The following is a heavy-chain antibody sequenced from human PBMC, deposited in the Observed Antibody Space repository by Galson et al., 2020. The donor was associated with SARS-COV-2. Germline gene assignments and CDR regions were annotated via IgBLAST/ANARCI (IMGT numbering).Heavy chain of an antibody. CDR1: GGSISSGSYY. D-gene: IGHD4-17*01. CDR2: IYTSGST. Sequence: SETLSLTCTVSGGSISSGSYYWSWIRQPAGKGLEWIGRIYTSGSTNYNPSLKSRVTISVDTSKNQFSLKLSSVTAADTAVYYCASRTLDYGGNSGELSRDYWGQGTLVTVSS. J-gene: IGHJ4*02. V-gene: IGHV4-61*02. CDR3: ASRTLDYGGNSGELSRDY.